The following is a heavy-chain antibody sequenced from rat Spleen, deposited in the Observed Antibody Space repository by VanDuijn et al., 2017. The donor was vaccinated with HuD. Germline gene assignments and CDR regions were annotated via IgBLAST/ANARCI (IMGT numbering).Heavy chain of an antibody. CDR2: ISSGGGGT. D-gene: IGHD1-11*01. CDR1: GFTFSDYA. Sequence: EVQLVESGGGLVQPGRSLKLSCAASGFTFSDYAMAWVRQAPKKGLEWVASISSGGGGTYYSDSVKGRFTISRDNAKSTLYLHMDSLRSEDTASYYCASVNYGSRFEYWGQGVMVTVSS. J-gene: IGHJ2*01. CDR3: ASVNYGSRFEY. V-gene: IGHV5-20*01.